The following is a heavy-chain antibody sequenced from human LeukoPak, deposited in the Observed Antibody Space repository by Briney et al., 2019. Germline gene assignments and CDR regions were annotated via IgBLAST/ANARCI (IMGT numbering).Heavy chain of an antibody. Sequence: GGSLRLSCAASGFTFSSYGMHWVRQAPGKGLEWVAVISYDGSNKYYADSVKGRFTISRDNSKNTPYLQMNSLRAEDTAVYYCARGFDGYFDYWGQGTLVTVSS. CDR1: GFTFSSYG. D-gene: IGHD3-10*01. J-gene: IGHJ4*02. V-gene: IGHV3-30*03. CDR3: ARGFDGYFDY. CDR2: ISYDGSNK.